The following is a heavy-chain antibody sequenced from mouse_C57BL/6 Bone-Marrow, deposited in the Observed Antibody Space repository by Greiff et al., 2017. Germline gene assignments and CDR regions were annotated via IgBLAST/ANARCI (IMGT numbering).Heavy chain of an antibody. CDR1: GFTFSSYG. J-gene: IGHJ2*01. V-gene: IGHV5-6*01. Sequence: EVHLVESGGDLVKPGGSLKLSCAASGFTFSSYGMSWVRQTPDKRLEWVATISSGGSYTYYPDSVKGRFTISRDNAKNTLYLQMSSLKSEDTAMYYCARHQYYYGSSYDYWGQGTTLTVSS. CDR3: ARHQYYYGSSYDY. D-gene: IGHD1-1*01. CDR2: ISSGGSYT.